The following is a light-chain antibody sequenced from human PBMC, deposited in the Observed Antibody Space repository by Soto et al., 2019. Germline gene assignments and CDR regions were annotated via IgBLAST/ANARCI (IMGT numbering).Light chain of an antibody. CDR3: QHYNDFSWT. Sequence: DIHLTQSPSTLSASVGARVTITCRASQSISILLAWYQQKPGKAPNLLIYATSTLEPGVSSRFSGSGSGTEFTITISSLQPDDSATYYCQHYNDFSWTFGQGTKVEIK. J-gene: IGKJ1*01. CDR2: ATS. CDR1: QSISIL. V-gene: IGKV1-5*03.